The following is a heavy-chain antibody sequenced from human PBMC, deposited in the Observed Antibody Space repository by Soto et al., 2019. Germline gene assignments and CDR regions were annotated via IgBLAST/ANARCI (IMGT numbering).Heavy chain of an antibody. J-gene: IGHJ1*01. Sequence: PGGSLRLSCEGSGFTFSAYGMNWVRQAPGKGLEWVAYISSSSSSYMYYADSVKGRFTVSRDNAAKSLYLEMNSLRGDDTAVYYCARDYPRLLPHLTSGYFQHWGHGTLVTV. CDR2: ISSSSSSYM. CDR3: ARDYPRLLPHLTSGYFQH. D-gene: IGHD1-26*01. V-gene: IGHV3-21*01. CDR1: GFTFSAYG.